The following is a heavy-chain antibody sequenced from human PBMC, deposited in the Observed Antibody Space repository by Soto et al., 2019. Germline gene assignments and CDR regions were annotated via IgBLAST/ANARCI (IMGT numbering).Heavy chain of an antibody. D-gene: IGHD4-4*01. V-gene: IGHV3-64*01. J-gene: IGHJ4*02. Sequence: GGSLRLSCAASGFTFSSYAMHWVRQAPWKGLEYVSAISSNGGSTYYANSVKGRFTISRDDLQNTLYLQVNSLKTEDTGIYYCYTEHTLFMAHWGQGTLVTVSS. CDR2: ISSNGGST. CDR1: GFTFSSYA. CDR3: YTEHTLFMAH.